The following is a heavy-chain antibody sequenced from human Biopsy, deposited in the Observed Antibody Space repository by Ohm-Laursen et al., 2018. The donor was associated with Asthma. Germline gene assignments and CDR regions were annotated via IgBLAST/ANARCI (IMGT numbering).Heavy chain of an antibody. CDR2: ISYDGSNK. CDR3: ASQSSGPDFWSGYYYFDY. D-gene: IGHD3-3*01. Sequence: SLRLSCAAAGFTFSSYGMHWVRQAPGKGLEWVAVISYDGSNKYYADSVKGRFTISRDNSKNTLYLQMNSLRAEDTAVYYCASQSSGPDFWSGYYYFDYWGQGTLVTVSS. CDR1: GFTFSSYG. V-gene: IGHV3-30*03. J-gene: IGHJ4*02.